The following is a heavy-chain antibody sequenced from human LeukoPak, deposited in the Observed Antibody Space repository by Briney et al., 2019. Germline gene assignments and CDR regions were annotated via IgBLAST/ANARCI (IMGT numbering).Heavy chain of an antibody. CDR1: GYSIRNGDY. CDR2: MYNSVSI. V-gene: IGHV4-38-2*01. J-gene: IGHJ4*02. D-gene: IGHD6-6*01. Sequence: PSETLSLTCVVSGYSIRNGDYWGWLRPSPGKGLEWIASMYNSVSIHYPSSLKRRVTILVNTSKNVFPLKMRSTTAASTAVYYFARNSSSGFFDYWGQGTLATVSS. CDR3: ARNSSSGFFDY.